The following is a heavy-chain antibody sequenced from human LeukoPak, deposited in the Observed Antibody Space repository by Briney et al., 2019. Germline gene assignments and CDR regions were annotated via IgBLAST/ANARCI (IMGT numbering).Heavy chain of an antibody. CDR3: TRAAGSSWYTRRYYFDY. Sequence: PGGSLRLSCTASGFTFGDYAMSWVRQAPGKGLEWVGFIRSKAYGGTTEYAASVKGRFTISRDDSKSIAYLQMNSLKTEDTAVYYCTRAAGSSWYTRRYYFDYWGQGTLVTVSS. D-gene: IGHD6-13*01. V-gene: IGHV3-49*04. J-gene: IGHJ4*02. CDR2: IRSKAYGGTT. CDR1: GFTFGDYA.